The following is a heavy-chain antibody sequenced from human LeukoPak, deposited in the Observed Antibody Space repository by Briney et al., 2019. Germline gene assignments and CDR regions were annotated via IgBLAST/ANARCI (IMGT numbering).Heavy chain of an antibody. CDR3: ARSSGWYHRGPDYYYYYMDV. CDR1: GFTFTSSA. V-gene: IGHV1-58*02. D-gene: IGHD6-19*01. Sequence: PVASVKVSCKASGFTFTSSAMQWVRQARGQRLEWIGWIVVGSGNTNYAQKFQERVTITRDMSTSTAYMELCSLRAEDTAVYYCARSSGWYHRGPDYYYYYMDVWGKGTTVTVS. CDR2: IVVGSGNT. J-gene: IGHJ6*03.